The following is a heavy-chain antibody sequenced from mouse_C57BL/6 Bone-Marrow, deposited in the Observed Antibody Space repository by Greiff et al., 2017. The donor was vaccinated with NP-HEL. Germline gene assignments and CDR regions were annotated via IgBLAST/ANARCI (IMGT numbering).Heavy chain of an antibody. Sequence: EVKLQESGPELVKPGASVKIPCKASGYTFTDYNMDWVKQSHGKSLEWIGDINPNNGGTIYNQKFKGKATLTVDKSSSTAYMELRSLTSEDTAVYYCARETPKWAPFAYWGQGTLVTVSA. V-gene: IGHV1-18*01. CDR2: INPNNGGT. D-gene: IGHD1-3*01. J-gene: IGHJ3*01. CDR1: GYTFTDYN. CDR3: ARETPKWAPFAY.